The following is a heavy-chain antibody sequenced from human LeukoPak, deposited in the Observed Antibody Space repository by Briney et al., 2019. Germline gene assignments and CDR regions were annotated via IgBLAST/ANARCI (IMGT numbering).Heavy chain of an antibody. CDR3: ARSGSGSFTR. Sequence: SETLSLTCTVSGGSISSGSYYWSRIRQPAGKGLEWIGRIYSTGSTNYNPSLKSRVTISVDTSKNRFSLKLSSVTAADTAVYYCARSGSGSFTRWGQGTLVTVSS. V-gene: IGHV4-61*02. CDR2: IYSTGST. D-gene: IGHD3-10*01. J-gene: IGHJ4*02. CDR1: GGSISSGSYY.